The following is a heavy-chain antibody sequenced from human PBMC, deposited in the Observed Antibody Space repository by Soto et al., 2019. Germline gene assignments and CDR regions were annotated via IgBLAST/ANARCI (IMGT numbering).Heavy chain of an antibody. Sequence: EVQLVESGGGLVQPGGSLRLSCAASGFTVSSNYMSWVRQAPGKGLEWVSVIYSGGSTYYADSVKGRFTISSHNSKNTLYLQMNSLRAEDTAVYYCARGPYSSGSFYYYYMDVWGKGTTVTVSS. V-gene: IGHV3-53*04. J-gene: IGHJ6*03. D-gene: IGHD6-19*01. CDR1: GFTVSSNY. CDR3: ARGPYSSGSFYYYYMDV. CDR2: IYSGGST.